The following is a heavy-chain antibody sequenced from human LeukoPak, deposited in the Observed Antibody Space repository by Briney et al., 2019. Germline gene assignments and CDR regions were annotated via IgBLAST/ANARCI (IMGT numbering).Heavy chain of an antibody. Sequence: GGSLRLSCAASGFIVGSNYMSWVRQAPGKGLEWVSILYSGGNTYYADSVKGLFIISRDNSNNTLYLQMNSLRTEDTAVYYCARVGITLFGVVILWGQGTLVTVSS. V-gene: IGHV3-53*01. CDR3: ARVGITLFGVVIL. CDR1: GFIVGSNY. CDR2: LYSGGNT. D-gene: IGHD3-3*01. J-gene: IGHJ4*02.